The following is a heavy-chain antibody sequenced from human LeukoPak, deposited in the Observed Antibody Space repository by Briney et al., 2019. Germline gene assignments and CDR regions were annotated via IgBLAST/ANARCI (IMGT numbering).Heavy chain of an antibody. CDR3: ARDSVAAPFYWFDP. D-gene: IGHD6-13*01. CDR1: GFTFSSYW. V-gene: IGHV3-7*01. CDR2: IKQDGSEK. Sequence: PGGSLRLSCAASGFTFSSYWMSWVRQAPGKGLEWVANIKQDGSEKYYVDSVKGRFTISRDNAKNSLYLQMNSLRAEDTAVYYCARDSVAAPFYWFDPWGQGTLVTVSS. J-gene: IGHJ5*02.